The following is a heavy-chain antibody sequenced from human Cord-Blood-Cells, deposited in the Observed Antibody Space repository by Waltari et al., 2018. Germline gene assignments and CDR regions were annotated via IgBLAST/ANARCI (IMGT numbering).Heavy chain of an antibody. D-gene: IGHD6-13*01. J-gene: IGHJ2*01. CDR2: IYYSGST. CDR3: ARHTSNSSWYWYFDL. CDR1: GGSIRSISYY. V-gene: IGHV4-39*01. Sequence: QLQLQESGPGLVKPSETLSLTCTVSGGSIRSISYYWGWIRQPPGKGLEWIGSIYYSGSTYYNPSLKSRVTISVDTSKNQFSLKLSSVTAADTAVYYCARHTSNSSWYWYFDLWGRGTLVTVSS.